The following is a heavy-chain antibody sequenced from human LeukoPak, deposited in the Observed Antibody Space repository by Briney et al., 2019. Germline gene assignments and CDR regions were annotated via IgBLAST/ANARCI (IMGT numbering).Heavy chain of an antibody. J-gene: IGHJ4*02. D-gene: IGHD4-17*01. CDR1: GFTFSSYS. CDR3: ARGTTVTDY. V-gene: IGHV3-21*01. Sequence: TGGSLRLSCAASGFTFSSYSMNWARQAPGKGLEWVSSISSSSSYIYYADSVKGRFTISRDNAKNSLYLQMNSLRAEDTAVYYCARGTTVTDYWGQGTLVTVSS. CDR2: ISSSSSYI.